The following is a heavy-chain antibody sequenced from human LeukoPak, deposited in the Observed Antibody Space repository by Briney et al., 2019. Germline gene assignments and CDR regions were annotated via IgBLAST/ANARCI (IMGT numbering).Heavy chain of an antibody. CDR1: GYVFSSFG. D-gene: IGHD1-26*01. Sequence: ASVKISCKASGYVFSSFGVCWVRQAPGQGLEWMGWSGAYIGNTNYAQKFHGRLTMTTDASMSIAYMELRSLRSDDTAVYYCARGVRGSQKLECWGQGTLVTVS. CDR3: ARGVRGSQKLEC. V-gene: IGHV1-18*01. J-gene: IGHJ4*02. CDR2: SGAYIGNT.